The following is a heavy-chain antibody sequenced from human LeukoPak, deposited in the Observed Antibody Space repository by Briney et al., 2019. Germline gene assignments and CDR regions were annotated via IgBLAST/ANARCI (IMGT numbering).Heavy chain of an antibody. V-gene: IGHV1-2*02. Sequence: GASVKVSCKASGYTFTGYYMHWVRQAPGQGLEWMGWINPNSGGTNYAQKFQGRVTMTRDTSISTAYMELSRLRSDDTAVYYCARPPLDQWFRELYAPYCFDYWGQGTLVTVSS. CDR1: GYTFTGYY. D-gene: IGHD3-10*01. J-gene: IGHJ4*02. CDR3: ARPPLDQWFRELYAPYCFDY. CDR2: INPNSGGT.